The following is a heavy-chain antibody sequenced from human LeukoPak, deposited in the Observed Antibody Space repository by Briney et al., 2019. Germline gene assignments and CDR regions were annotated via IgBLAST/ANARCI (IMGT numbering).Heavy chain of an antibody. CDR1: GFTLSSYG. CDR3: AKAQTRVHYYDSSGYFSPAGDAFDI. CDR2: IRYDGSNK. Sequence: PGGSLRLSCAASGFTLSSYGMHWVRQAPGKGLEWVAFIRYDGSNKYYADSVKGRFTISRDNSKNTLYLQMNSLRAEDTAVYYCAKAQTRVHYYDSSGYFSPAGDAFDIWGQGTMVTVSS. V-gene: IGHV3-30*02. J-gene: IGHJ3*02. D-gene: IGHD3-22*01.